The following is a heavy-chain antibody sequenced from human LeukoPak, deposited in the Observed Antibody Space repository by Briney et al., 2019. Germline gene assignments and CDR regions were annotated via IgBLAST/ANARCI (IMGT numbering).Heavy chain of an antibody. CDR1: GFTFSSYA. J-gene: IGHJ4*02. CDR2: ISYDGSNK. D-gene: IGHD3-22*01. V-gene: IGHV3-30-3*01. Sequence: GGSLRLSCAASGFTFSSYAMHWVRQAPGKGLEWVAVISYDGSNKYYADSVKGRFTISGDNSKNTLYLQMNSLRAEDTAVYYCARRQTLLLPFDYWGQGTLVTVSS. CDR3: ARRQTLLLPFDY.